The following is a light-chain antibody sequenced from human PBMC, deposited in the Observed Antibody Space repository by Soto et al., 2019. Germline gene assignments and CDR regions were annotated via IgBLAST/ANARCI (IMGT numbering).Light chain of an antibody. CDR2: GAS. V-gene: IGKV3-20*01. J-gene: IGKJ1*01. CDR1: QIVSSNY. CDR3: QEYGTSLPWT. Sequence: EIVLTQSPGTLSLSPGERATLSCRASQIVSSNYLAWYQQKPGQAPRLLIYGASSRAAGIPDRFSGSGSGTDFTLTISRLEPEDFAVYYCQEYGTSLPWTFGQGTEVEMK.